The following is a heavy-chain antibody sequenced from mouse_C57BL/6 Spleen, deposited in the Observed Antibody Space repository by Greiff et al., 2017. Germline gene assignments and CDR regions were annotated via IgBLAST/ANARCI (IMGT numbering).Heavy chain of an antibody. J-gene: IGHJ2*01. Sequence: QVQLQQPGAELVKPGASVKLSCKASGYTFTSYWMQWVKQRPGQGLEWIGEIDPSDGYTNYKQKFKGKATLTVDTSSSTAYMQLSSLTSEDSAVYYCARGYYYCCYYFDYWGQGTTLTVSS. CDR2: IDPSDGYT. V-gene: IGHV1-50*01. D-gene: IGHD1-1*01. CDR3: ARGYYYCCYYFDY. CDR1: GYTFTSYW.